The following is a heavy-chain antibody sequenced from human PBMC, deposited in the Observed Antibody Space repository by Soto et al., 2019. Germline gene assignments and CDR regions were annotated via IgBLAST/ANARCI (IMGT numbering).Heavy chain of an antibody. CDR3: ARGGYYDSSGSRDYHYYGMNV. D-gene: IGHD3-22*01. CDR2: ISPYSDDT. CDR1: GYDFNSYG. V-gene: IGHV1-18*01. J-gene: IGHJ6*02. Sequence: ASVKVSCKASGYDFNSYGITWVLQAHGQGLEWLGWISPYSDDTKYAQKLQGRVTVTMDRSSRTVYMDLRSLRSNDTAIYYCARGGYYDSSGSRDYHYYGMNVWGQGTTVTVSS.